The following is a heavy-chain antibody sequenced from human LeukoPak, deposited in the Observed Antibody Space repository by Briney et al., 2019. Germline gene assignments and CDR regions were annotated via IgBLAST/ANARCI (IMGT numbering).Heavy chain of an antibody. Sequence: GGSLRLSCAVSGFTFSNYWMHWVRQAPGKGLVWVSRINSDGGSTTYADSVKGRSTISRDNAKNTLYLQMNSLRGEDTAVYYCARWGSGYSFEFWGQGTLVTVSS. V-gene: IGHV3-74*01. CDR2: INSDGGST. CDR3: ARWGSGYSFEF. D-gene: IGHD3-22*01. CDR1: GFTFSNYW. J-gene: IGHJ4*02.